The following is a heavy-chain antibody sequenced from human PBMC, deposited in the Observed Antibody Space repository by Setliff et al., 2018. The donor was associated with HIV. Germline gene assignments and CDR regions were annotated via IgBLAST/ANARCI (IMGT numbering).Heavy chain of an antibody. CDR1: GGTFRSYA. Sequence: SVKVSCKASGGTFRSYAINWVRQAPGQGLEWMGGIIPMFGTRNYAQKFQGRVTITTDESTSTAYMELSSLRSEDTALYYCARGQSQGYAYSGSYGAFDIWGQGTMVTVSS. CDR2: IIPMFGTR. D-gene: IGHD1-26*01. V-gene: IGHV1-69*05. J-gene: IGHJ3*02. CDR3: ARGQSQGYAYSGSYGAFDI.